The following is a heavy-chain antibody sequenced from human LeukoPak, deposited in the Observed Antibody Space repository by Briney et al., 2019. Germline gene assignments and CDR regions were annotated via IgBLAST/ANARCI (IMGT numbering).Heavy chain of an antibody. Sequence: GASVKVSCKASGYTFTSYGISWVRQAPGQGLEWMGWINPNSGGTNYAQKFQGRVTMTRDTSISTAYMELSRLRSDDTAVYYCARGPNKGATTFDYWGQGTLVTVSS. CDR1: GYTFTSYG. J-gene: IGHJ4*02. V-gene: IGHV1-2*02. D-gene: IGHD1-26*01. CDR2: INPNSGGT. CDR3: ARGPNKGATTFDY.